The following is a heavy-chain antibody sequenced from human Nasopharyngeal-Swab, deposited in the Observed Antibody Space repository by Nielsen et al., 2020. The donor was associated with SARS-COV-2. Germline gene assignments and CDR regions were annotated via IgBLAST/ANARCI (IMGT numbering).Heavy chain of an antibody. D-gene: IGHD5-12*01. Sequence: GGSLRLSCATSGFTFSPYTMTWVRQAPGKGLQWISYITSGNSVQYADSVRGRFTIFSDNAKNSLYLQMNSLTAEDTAVYYCARERGGGYGDYWGQGTLVTVSS. V-gene: IGHV3-48*04. CDR3: ARERGGGYGDY. CDR1: GFTFSPYT. CDR2: ITSGNSV. J-gene: IGHJ4*02.